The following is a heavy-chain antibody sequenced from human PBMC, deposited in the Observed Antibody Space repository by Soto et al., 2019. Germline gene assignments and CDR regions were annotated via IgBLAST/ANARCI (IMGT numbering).Heavy chain of an antibody. D-gene: IGHD4-4*01. CDR2: ISTNGVMT. J-gene: IGHJ4*02. CDR1: GFTFSSYA. CDR3: AKAPTQGHSNFGYYFDY. V-gene: IGHV3-23*01. Sequence: EVQLLESGGGFEQPGGSLRLSCAASGFTFSSYAMTWVRQAPGKGLEWVSFISTNGVMTYADSVKGRFTISRDNSNITLYLQMNSLRVEDTAVYYCAKAPTQGHSNFGYYFDYWGQGTLVTVSS.